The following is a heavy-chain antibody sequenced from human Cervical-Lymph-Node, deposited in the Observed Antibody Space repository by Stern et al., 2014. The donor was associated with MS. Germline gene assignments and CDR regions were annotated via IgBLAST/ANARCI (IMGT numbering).Heavy chain of an antibody. CDR1: GYNFTDYG. J-gene: IGHJ4*02. D-gene: IGHD3-16*01. V-gene: IGHV1-18*04. Sequence: QVQLGQSGTEVKRPGASVKVSCRASGYNFTDYGITWVRQAPGQGLEWMGWISPDNGNTNYAQKFQGRVTMTTDTSSRTGYMEMRRLRSDDTAVYYCATGWGASADFWGQGTLVTVSS. CDR3: ATGWGASADF. CDR2: ISPDNGNT.